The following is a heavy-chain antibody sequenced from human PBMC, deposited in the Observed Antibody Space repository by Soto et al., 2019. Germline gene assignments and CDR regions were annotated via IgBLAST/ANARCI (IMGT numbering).Heavy chain of an antibody. V-gene: IGHV4-59*01. CDR3: ARERRYFDWLPDPASYMDV. Sequence: SETLSLTCTVSGGSISSYYWSWIRQPPGKGLEWIGYIYYSGSTNYNPSLKSRVTISVDTSKNQFSLKLSSVTAADTAVYYCARERRYFDWLPDPASYMDVWGKGTTVTVSS. D-gene: IGHD3-9*01. CDR1: GGSISSYY. CDR2: IYYSGST. J-gene: IGHJ6*03.